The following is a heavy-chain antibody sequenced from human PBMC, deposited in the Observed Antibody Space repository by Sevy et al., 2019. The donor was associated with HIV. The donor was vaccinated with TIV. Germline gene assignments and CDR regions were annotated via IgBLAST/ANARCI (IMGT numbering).Heavy chain of an antibody. D-gene: IGHD3-22*01. Sequence: GGSLRLSCAASGFTFSSYAMHWVRQAPGKGLEWVAVISYDGSNKYYADSVKGRFTISRDNSKNTLYLQMNSLRAEDTAVYYCARGTYYYDSSGTFDYWGQRTLVTVSS. V-gene: IGHV3-30*04. CDR3: ARGTYYYDSSGTFDY. CDR2: ISYDGSNK. J-gene: IGHJ4*02. CDR1: GFTFSSYA.